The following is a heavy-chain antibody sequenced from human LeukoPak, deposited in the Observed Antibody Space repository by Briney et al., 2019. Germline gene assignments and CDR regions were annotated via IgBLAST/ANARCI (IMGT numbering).Heavy chain of an antibody. D-gene: IGHD1-26*01. J-gene: IGHJ4*02. V-gene: IGHV3-30-3*02. CDR3: ARSLDIVGAQFLTPFDY. CDR2: ISYDGSNK. CDR1: GLTFSSYA. Sequence: GGSLRLSCAASGLTFSSYAMHWVRQAPGKGLEWVAVISYDGSNKYYADSVKGRFTISRDNSKNTLYLQMNSLRAEDTAVYYCARSLDIVGAQFLTPFDYWGQGTLVTVSS.